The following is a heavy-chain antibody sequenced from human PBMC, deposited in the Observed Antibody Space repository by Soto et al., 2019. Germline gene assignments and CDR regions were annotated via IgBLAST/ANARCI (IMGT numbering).Heavy chain of an antibody. CDR3: ARWPDGYYYYGLDV. CDR2: MNPNSGNT. V-gene: IGHV1-8*01. CDR1: GYTFTSYD. Sequence: QVQLVQSGAEVKKPGASVKVSCKASGYTFTSYDINWVRQATGQGLEWMGWMNPNSGNTGYAQKFXGXVXXTRNTSISTAYMELRSLRSEDTAVYYCARWPDGYYYYGLDVWGQGTTVTVSS. J-gene: IGHJ6*02.